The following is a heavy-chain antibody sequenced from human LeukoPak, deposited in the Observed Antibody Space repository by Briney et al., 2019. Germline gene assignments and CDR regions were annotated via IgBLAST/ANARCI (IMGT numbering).Heavy chain of an antibody. CDR1: GFTFSSYA. J-gene: IGHJ4*02. V-gene: IGHV3-23*01. Sequence: GSLRLSCAASGFTFSSYAMSWVRQAPGKGLEWVSAISGSGGSTYYADSVKGRFTISRDNTKNTLYLQMNSLRAEDTAVYYCAKGEQLVQFPFDYWGQGTLVTVSS. CDR3: AKGEQLVQFPFDY. CDR2: ISGSGGST. D-gene: IGHD6-13*01.